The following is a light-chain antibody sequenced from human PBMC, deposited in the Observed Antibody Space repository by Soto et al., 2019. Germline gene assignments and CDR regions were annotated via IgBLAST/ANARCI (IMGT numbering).Light chain of an antibody. Sequence: QSVLTQPTSVSGSPGQSITISCTGNHNDIGTYDYVSWYQQHPGRAPRLLIHGVTTRPSGISGRFSASKSGLTASLTISGLQPEDEADYYCISFTSNRIYVFGPGTKLTVL. J-gene: IGLJ1*01. CDR2: GVT. V-gene: IGLV2-14*03. CDR1: HNDIGTYDY. CDR3: ISFTSNRIYV.